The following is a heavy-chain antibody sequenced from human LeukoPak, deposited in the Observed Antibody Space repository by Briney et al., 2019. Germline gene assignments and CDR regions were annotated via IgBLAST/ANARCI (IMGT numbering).Heavy chain of an antibody. V-gene: IGHV3-66*01. CDR2: IYIGRST. CDR3: AREYGYTYGAGY. D-gene: IGHD5-18*01. Sequence: GGSLRLSCAASGFTVSTNHMSWVRQPPGKGLGWVSVIYIGRSTYYADSVKGRFTISRDDSKNTLYLQMSSLRAEDTAVYYCAREYGYTYGAGYWGQGTLVTVSS. J-gene: IGHJ4*02. CDR1: GFTVSTNH.